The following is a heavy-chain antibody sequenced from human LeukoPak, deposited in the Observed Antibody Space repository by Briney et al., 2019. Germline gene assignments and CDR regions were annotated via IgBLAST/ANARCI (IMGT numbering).Heavy chain of an antibody. CDR2: ISYDGSNK. CDR1: GFTFSSYA. J-gene: IGHJ2*01. V-gene: IGHV3-30-3*01. CDR3: ARAKPADFDL. Sequence: GGSLRLSCAASGFTFSSYAMHWVRQAPGKGLEWVAVISYDGSNKYYADSVKGRFTLSRDNAKNTVYLQMNNLRAEDTAVYYCARAKPADFDLWGRGTLVTVSS.